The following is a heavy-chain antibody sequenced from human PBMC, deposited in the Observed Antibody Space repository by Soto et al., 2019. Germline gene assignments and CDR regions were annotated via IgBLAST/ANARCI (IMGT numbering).Heavy chain of an antibody. J-gene: IGHJ5*02. Sequence: GGSLRLSCAASGFTFSSYAMSWVRQAPGKGLEWVSAISGSGGSTYYADSVKGRFTISRDNSKNTLYLQMNSLRAEDTAVYYCAKDSTAVAPMGDWFDPWGQGTLVTVSS. CDR3: AKDSTAVAPMGDWFDP. V-gene: IGHV3-23*01. CDR2: ISGSGGST. CDR1: GFTFSSYA. D-gene: IGHD6-19*01.